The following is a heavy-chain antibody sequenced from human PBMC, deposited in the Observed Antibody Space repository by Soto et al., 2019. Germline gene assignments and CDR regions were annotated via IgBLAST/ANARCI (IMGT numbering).Heavy chain of an antibody. J-gene: IGHJ4*02. V-gene: IGHV1-46*01. CDR3: ARENGGNHFDY. CDR1: GFSFSDYF. Sequence: ASVKVSCKASGFSFSDYFMHWVRQAPGQGLEWMGIINPSDDSRNYAQKFQGRVTITRDTSTSTVYMDLSSLRYEDTAVYYCARENGGNHFDYWGQGTLVTVSS. D-gene: IGHD2-15*01. CDR2: INPSDDSR.